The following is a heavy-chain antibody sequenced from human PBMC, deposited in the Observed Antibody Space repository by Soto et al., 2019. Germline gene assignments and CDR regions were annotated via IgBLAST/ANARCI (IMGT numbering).Heavy chain of an antibody. V-gene: IGHV4-30-2*01. D-gene: IGHD4-17*01. CDR2: IYHSGST. CDR1: GGSIISGGYS. J-gene: IGHJ5*02. CDR3: ARSVAGDYGDYVPWFDP. Sequence: QLQLQESGSGLVKPSQTLSLTCAVSGGSIISGGYSWSWIRQPPGKGLEWIGYIYHSGSTYYNPSLKSRVTISVDRSKNQFSLKLSSVTAADTAVYYCARSVAGDYGDYVPWFDPWGQGTLVTVSS.